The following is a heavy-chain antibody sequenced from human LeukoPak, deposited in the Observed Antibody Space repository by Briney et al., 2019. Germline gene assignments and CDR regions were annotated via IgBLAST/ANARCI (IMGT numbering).Heavy chain of an antibody. CDR3: ARVPHGETIFGVVLYWFDP. Sequence: PSETLSLTCTVSSYSISSGYYRGWIRQPPGKGLEWIGSIYHSGSTYYNPSLKSRVTISVDTSKNQFSLKLSSVTTADTAVYYCARVPHGETIFGVVLYWFDPWGQGTLVTVFS. CDR1: SYSISSGYY. D-gene: IGHD3-3*01. CDR2: IYHSGST. V-gene: IGHV4-38-2*02. J-gene: IGHJ5*02.